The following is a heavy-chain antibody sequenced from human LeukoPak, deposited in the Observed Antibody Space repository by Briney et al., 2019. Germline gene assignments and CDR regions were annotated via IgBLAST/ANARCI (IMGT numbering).Heavy chain of an antibody. Sequence: GGSLRLSCAASGFTFSSYAMSWVRQAPGKGLEWVSSITSSGATTYYADSVKGRFTISRDISQNTLYLQMNSLTAEDSAVYYCAKEFIAGDGHVDCDSWGQGTLVTVSS. CDR1: GFTFSSYA. D-gene: IGHD5-24*01. CDR3: AKEFIAGDGHVDCDS. CDR2: ITSSGATT. J-gene: IGHJ4*02. V-gene: IGHV3-23*01.